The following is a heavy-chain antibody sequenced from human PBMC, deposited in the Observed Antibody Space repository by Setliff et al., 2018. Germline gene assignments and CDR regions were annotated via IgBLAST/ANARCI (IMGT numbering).Heavy chain of an antibody. CDR1: GGSFSGYF. CDR3: ARGRYYGSGSYSL. J-gene: IGHJ4*02. D-gene: IGHD3-10*01. V-gene: IGHV4-34*01. CDR2: VNDSGSA. Sequence: SENLSLTCDVLGGSFSGYFWAWIRQSPGKGLEWIGDVNDSGSANYKPSLKSRLTISRDTSKNQLSLNLSSVTAADTAVYYCARGRYYGSGSYSLWGQGTLVTV.